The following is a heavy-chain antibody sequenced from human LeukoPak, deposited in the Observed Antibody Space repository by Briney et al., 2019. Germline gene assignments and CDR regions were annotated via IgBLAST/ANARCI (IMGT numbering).Heavy chain of an antibody. CDR3: ASDLRFSYY. V-gene: IGHV3-11*04. Sequence: PGGSLRLSCAASGFTFSDYYMTWIRQAPGKGLEWVSYISHSASTIYYADSVKGRFTISRDNAKNSLYLQMNSLRAEDTAVYYCASDLRFSYYWGQGTLVTVSS. CDR2: ISHSASTI. CDR1: GFTFSDYY. J-gene: IGHJ4*02. D-gene: IGHD3-3*01.